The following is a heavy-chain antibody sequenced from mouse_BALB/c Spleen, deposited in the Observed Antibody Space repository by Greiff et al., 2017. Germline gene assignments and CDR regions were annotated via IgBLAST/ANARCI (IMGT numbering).Heavy chain of an antibody. CDR2: IRNKANGYTT. CDR1: GFTFTDYY. J-gene: IGHJ4*01. V-gene: IGHV7-3*02. D-gene: IGHD2-14*01. Sequence: EVQGVESGGGLVQPGGSLRLSCATSGFTFTDYYMSWVRQPPGKALEWLGFIRNKANGYTTEYSASVKGRFTISRDNSQSILYLQMNTLRAEDSATYYCARDRYDEAMDYWGQGTSVTVSS. CDR3: ARDRYDEAMDY.